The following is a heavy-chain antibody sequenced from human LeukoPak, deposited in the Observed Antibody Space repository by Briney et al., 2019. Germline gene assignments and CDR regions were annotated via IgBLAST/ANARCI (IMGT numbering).Heavy chain of an antibody. CDR1: GFTFSSYG. CDR3: ASITPLDY. D-gene: IGHD3-3*01. Sequence: GRSLRLSCAASGFTFSSYGMHWVRQAPGKGLEWVAVISYDGSNKYYADPVKGRFTISRDNSKNTLYLQMNSLRAEDTAVYYCASITPLDYWGQGTLVTVSS. CDR2: ISYDGSNK. J-gene: IGHJ4*02. V-gene: IGHV3-30*03.